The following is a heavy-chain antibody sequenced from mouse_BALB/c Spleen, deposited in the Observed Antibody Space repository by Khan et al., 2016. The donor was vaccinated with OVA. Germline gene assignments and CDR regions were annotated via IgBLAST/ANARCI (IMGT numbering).Heavy chain of an antibody. CDR1: GFTFTDYY. CDR3: ARDKPTPMDY. D-gene: IGHD2-10*01. V-gene: IGHV7-3*02. J-gene: IGHJ4*01. Sequence: EVELVESGGGLVQPGDSLRLSCATSGFTFTDYYMSWVRQPPGKAIEWLGFIRNKANGYTTEYSASVKGRFTISRDNSKSILYLQMNTLRADDSATYYCARDKPTPMDYWGQGTSVTVSS. CDR2: IRNKANGYTT.